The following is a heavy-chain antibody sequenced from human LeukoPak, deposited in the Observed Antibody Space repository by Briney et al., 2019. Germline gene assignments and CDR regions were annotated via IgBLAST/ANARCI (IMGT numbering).Heavy chain of an antibody. V-gene: IGHV4-30-2*01. Sequence: SQTLSLTCDVSGGSISSGLYSWSWIRQPLGKGLEWIGYIYHTGSTYYNPSLKSRVTISVDTSKNQFSLRLSSVTAADTAVYYCARLQFCSGTSCYWFDPWGQGTLVTVSS. J-gene: IGHJ5*02. CDR2: IYHTGST. D-gene: IGHD2-2*01. CDR1: GGSISSGLYS. CDR3: ARLQFCSGTSCYWFDP.